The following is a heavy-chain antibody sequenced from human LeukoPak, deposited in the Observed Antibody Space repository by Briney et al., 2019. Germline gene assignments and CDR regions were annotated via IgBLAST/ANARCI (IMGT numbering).Heavy chain of an antibody. V-gene: IGHV4-30-4*07. J-gene: IGHJ4*02. CDR2: IYYSGST. CDR3: ARDYGDDPPSFDY. D-gene: IGHD4-17*01. CDR1: GGSISSGGYS. Sequence: SETLSLTCAVSGGSISSGGYSWSWIRQPPGKGLEWIGYIYYSGSTYYNPSLKSRVTISVDTSKNQFSLKLSSVTAADTAVYYCARDYGDDPPSFDYWGQGTLVTVSS.